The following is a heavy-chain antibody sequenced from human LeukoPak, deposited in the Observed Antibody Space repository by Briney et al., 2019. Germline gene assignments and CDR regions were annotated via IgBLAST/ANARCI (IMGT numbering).Heavy chain of an antibody. V-gene: IGHV3-23*01. CDR2: ISGSGGST. D-gene: IGHD1-26*01. Sequence: PRGSLRLSWAAAGFTFSSYAMSWVRQAPGKGLEWVSAISGSGGSTYYADSVKGRFTISRDNSKNTLYLQMNSLRAEDTAVYYCATYQNSGSYKGENYWGQGTLVTVCS. CDR1: GFTFSSYA. CDR3: ATYQNSGSYKGENY. J-gene: IGHJ4*02.